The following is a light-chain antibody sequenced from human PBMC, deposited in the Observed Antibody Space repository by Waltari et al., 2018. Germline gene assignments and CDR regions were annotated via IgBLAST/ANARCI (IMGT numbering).Light chain of an antibody. V-gene: IGKV3-11*01. CDR2: DAS. CDR3: QQRSKWPWA. J-gene: IGKJ1*01. CDR1: QSVSSS. Sequence: EIVLTQSPATLSLSPGERATLSCRASQSVSSSLAWYQHKPGQAPRLLIYDASISVTGIPARFGGSGSGTDFTLTISSLEPEDFAVYYCQQRSKWPWAFGQGTKVEIK.